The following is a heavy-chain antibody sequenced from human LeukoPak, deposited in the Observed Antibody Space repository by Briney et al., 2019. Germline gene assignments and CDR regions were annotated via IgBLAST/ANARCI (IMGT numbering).Heavy chain of an antibody. CDR3: ARVVYRGENWFDP. CDR2: IYYSGST. V-gene: IGHV4-59*01. J-gene: IGHJ5*02. CDR1: GGSISSYY. D-gene: IGHD3-10*01. Sequence: SETLSLTCTVSGGSISSYYWSWIRQPPGKGLEWIGYIYYSGSTNYSPSLKSRATISVDTSKNQCSLKLNSVTAADTAVYYCARVVYRGENWFDPWGQGTLVTVSS.